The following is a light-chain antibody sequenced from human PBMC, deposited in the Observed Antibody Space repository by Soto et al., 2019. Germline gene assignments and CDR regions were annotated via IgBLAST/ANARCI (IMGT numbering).Light chain of an antibody. CDR1: QAINRY. CDR3: QQGEEIPFT. CDR2: TTS. Sequence: DIQMTQSPSSLSASVGDRASITCRASQAINRYLNWFQQKPGEAPNLLIYTTSTLQSGVPSRFSGSGSGTHFTLTISNLQPEDSATYYCQQGEEIPFTFGQGTRLEI. J-gene: IGKJ5*01. V-gene: IGKV1-39*01.